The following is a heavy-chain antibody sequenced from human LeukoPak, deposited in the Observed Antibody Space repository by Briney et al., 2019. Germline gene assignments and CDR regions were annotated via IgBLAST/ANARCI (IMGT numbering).Heavy chain of an antibody. Sequence: GGSLRLSCAASGFTFSNNGMAWVRQAPGKGLEWVSSIHPNGVNTHYADSVKGRFTISRDNSKNTLFLQMSNLRVDDTAIYYCAKALYDSPLAGDPWGHGTLVTVSS. J-gene: IGHJ5*02. CDR3: AKALYDSPLAGDP. CDR1: GFTFSNNG. CDR2: IHPNGVNT. D-gene: IGHD3-22*01. V-gene: IGHV3-23*01.